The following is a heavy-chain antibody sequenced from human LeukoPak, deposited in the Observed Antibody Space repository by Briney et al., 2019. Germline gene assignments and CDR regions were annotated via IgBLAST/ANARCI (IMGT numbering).Heavy chain of an antibody. CDR2: ISGSSTTI. V-gene: IGHV3-48*01. CDR3: ARAWTGYSYGDY. D-gene: IGHD5-18*01. CDR1: GLTFNTCS. Sequence: GGSLRLSCAASGLTFNTCSMNWVRQAPGKGLEWVSFISGSSTTIYYADSVKGRFTISRDNAKNSLYLQMNSLRAEDTAVYYCARAWTGYSYGDYWGQGTLVTVSS. J-gene: IGHJ4*02.